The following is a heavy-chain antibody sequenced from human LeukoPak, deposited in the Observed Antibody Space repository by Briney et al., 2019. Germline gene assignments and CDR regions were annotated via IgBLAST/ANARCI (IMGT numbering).Heavy chain of an antibody. D-gene: IGHD4-17*01. Sequence: SETLSLTCTVSGGSISSGTYCWGWIRQPPGKGLGWIGSFYCSGSTYYNPSLKSRVTISVDTSKNQFSLKLSSVTAADTAVYYCARLRSPVTILYYFDYWGQGTLVTVSS. CDR2: FYCSGST. V-gene: IGHV4-39*01. CDR1: GGSISSGTYC. CDR3: ARLRSPVTILYYFDY. J-gene: IGHJ4*02.